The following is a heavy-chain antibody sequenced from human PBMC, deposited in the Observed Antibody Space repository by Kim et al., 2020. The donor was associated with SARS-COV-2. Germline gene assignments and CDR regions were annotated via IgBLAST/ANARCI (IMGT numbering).Heavy chain of an antibody. Sequence: SETLSLTCTVSGYSISSGYYWGWIRQPPGKGLEWIGSIYHSGSTYYNPSLKSRVTISVDTSKNQFSLKLSSVTAADTAVYYCARGVRWGLSLLGYFDYWG. CDR1: GYSISSGYY. CDR2: IYHSGST. CDR3: ARGVRWGLSLLGYFDY. V-gene: IGHV4-38-2*02. J-gene: IGHJ4*03. D-gene: IGHD3-16*02.